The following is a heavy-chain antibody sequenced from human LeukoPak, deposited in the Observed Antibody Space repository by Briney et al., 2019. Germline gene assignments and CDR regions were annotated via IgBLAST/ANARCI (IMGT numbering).Heavy chain of an antibody. CDR3: ARGDTVAVTTYFDY. D-gene: IGHD2-21*02. V-gene: IGHV4-61*09. CDR1: GDSISSGIYY. J-gene: IGHJ4*02. CDR2: IYISGST. Sequence: PSETLSLTCTVSGDSISSGIYYWDWIRQPAGKGLEWIGHIYISGSTNYSPSLKSQVTISVDTTKNQFSLKLSSVTAADTAVYYCARGDTVAVTTYFDYWGQGTLVTVSS.